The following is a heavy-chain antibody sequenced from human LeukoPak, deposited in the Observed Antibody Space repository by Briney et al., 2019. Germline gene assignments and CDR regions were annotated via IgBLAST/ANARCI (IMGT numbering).Heavy chain of an antibody. V-gene: IGHV1-69*05. J-gene: IGHJ4*02. D-gene: IGHD2-21*02. CDR1: GGTFSSYA. Sequence: RASVKVSCKASGGTFSSYAISWVRQAPGQGLEWMGGIIPIFGTANYAQKFQGRVTITTDESTSTAYMELSSLRSEDTAVYYCAREGYCGGDCYSGPFDYWGQGTLVTVSS. CDR2: IIPIFGTA. CDR3: AREGYCGGDCYSGPFDY.